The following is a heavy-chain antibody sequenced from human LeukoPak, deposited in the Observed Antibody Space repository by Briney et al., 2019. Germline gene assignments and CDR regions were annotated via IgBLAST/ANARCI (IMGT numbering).Heavy chain of an antibody. CDR2: IIPIFGTA. CDR3: ARDGDPIRSWYAY. CDR1: GGTFSSYA. J-gene: IGHJ4*02. Sequence: SVKVSCKASGGTFSSYAISWVRQAPGQGLEWMGRIIPIFGTANYAQKFQGRVTITTDESTSTAYMELSSLRSEDTAVYYCARDGDPIRSWYAYWGQGTLVTVSS. V-gene: IGHV1-69*05. D-gene: IGHD6-13*01.